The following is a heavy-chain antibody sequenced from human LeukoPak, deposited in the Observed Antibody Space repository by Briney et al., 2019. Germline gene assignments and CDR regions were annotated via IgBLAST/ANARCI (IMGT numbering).Heavy chain of an antibody. Sequence: SETLSLTCTVSGGSISSYYWSWIRQPPGKGLEWIGYIYTSGSTNYNPSLKSRVTISVDTSKNQFSLKLSSVTAADTAVYYCARSPGGLWFGELLYYFDYWGQGTLVTVSS. D-gene: IGHD3-10*01. CDR2: IYTSGST. V-gene: IGHV4-4*09. J-gene: IGHJ4*02. CDR3: ARSPGGLWFGELLYYFDY. CDR1: GGSISSYY.